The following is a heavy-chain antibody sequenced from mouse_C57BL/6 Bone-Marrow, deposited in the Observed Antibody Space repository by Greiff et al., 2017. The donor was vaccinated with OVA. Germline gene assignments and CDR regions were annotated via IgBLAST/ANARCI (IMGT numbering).Heavy chain of an antibody. CDR1: GFTFSDYY. Sequence: EVKLMESEGGLVQPGSSMKLSCTASGFTFSDYYMAWVRQVPEKGLEWVANINYDGSSTYYLDSLKSRFIISRDNAKNILYLQMSSLKSEDTATYYCARDRGTAQAHFDYWGQGTTLTVSS. D-gene: IGHD3-2*02. J-gene: IGHJ2*01. CDR2: INYDGSST. V-gene: IGHV5-16*01. CDR3: ARDRGTAQAHFDY.